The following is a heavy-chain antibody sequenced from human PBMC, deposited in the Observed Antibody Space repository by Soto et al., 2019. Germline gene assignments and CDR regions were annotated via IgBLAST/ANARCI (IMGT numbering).Heavy chain of an antibody. CDR1: GYTFTSYY. V-gene: IGHV1-46*03. J-gene: IGHJ6*02. Sequence: ASVKVSCKASGYTFTSYYMHWVRQAPGQGLEWMGIINPSGGSTSYAQKFQGRVTMTRDTSTSTVYMELSSLRSEDTAVYYCARYCPVHYYYYGMDVWGQGTTVTVSS. CDR3: ARYCPVHYYYYGMDV. D-gene: IGHD2-15*01. CDR2: INPSGGST.